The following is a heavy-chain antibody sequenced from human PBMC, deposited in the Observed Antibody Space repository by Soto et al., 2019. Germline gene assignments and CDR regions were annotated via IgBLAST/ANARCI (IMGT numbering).Heavy chain of an antibody. CDR1: GDSVSSNSAA. Sequence: SQTLSLTRVISGDSVSSNSAAWNWIRQSPSRGLEWLGRTYYRSKWYNDYAVSVKSRITINPDTSKNQFSLQLNSVTPEDTAVYYCARDLTIFGVVHYYYYYGMDVWGQGTTVTVSS. D-gene: IGHD3-3*01. CDR3: ARDLTIFGVVHYYYYYGMDV. V-gene: IGHV6-1*01. CDR2: TYYRSKWYN. J-gene: IGHJ6*02.